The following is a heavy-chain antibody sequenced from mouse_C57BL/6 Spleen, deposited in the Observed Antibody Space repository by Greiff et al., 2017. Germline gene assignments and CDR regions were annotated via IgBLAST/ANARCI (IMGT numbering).Heavy chain of an antibody. Sequence: QVQLQQPGAELVKPGASVKLSCKASGYTFTSYWMHWVKQRPGRGLEWIGRIDPNSGGTKYNEKFKSKATLTADKSSSTVYMELSRLTSEDSAVYFCARHESPFTTVVAHFDYWGQGTTLTVSS. CDR3: ARHESPFTTVVAHFDY. D-gene: IGHD1-1*01. CDR1: GYTFTSYW. CDR2: IDPNSGGT. J-gene: IGHJ2*01. V-gene: IGHV1-62-3*01.